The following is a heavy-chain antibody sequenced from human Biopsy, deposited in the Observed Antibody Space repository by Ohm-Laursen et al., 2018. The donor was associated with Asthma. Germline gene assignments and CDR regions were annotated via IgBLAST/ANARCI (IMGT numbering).Heavy chain of an antibody. J-gene: IGHJ5*02. V-gene: IGHV3-23*01. Sequence: SPRLSCTASGFAFNNSSMTWVRQAPGKGLEWVSSISASGVRTFYADSVKGRFTVSRDSSRNTLYLQLGTLRVEDTAVYFCAKITTDRQKANNWFDPWGQGTLVTVSS. CDR3: AKITTDRQKANNWFDP. CDR1: GFAFNNSS. CDR2: ISASGVRT. D-gene: IGHD3-22*01.